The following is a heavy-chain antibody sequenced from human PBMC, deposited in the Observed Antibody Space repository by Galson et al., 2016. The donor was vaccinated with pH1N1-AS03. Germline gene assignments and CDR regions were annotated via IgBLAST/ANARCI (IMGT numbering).Heavy chain of an antibody. CDR1: GFRLTSIA. J-gene: IGHJ4*02. Sequence: SLRLSCAASGFRLTSIAMTWVRQAPGKGLEWVSGVVTSGDTYFADSVKGRFSISRDDSKNTMYLQMDSLGVEDTDIYYRAKDRVYDDSQWVFDYWGQGNPVTVSS. D-gene: IGHD5/OR15-5a*01. V-gene: IGHV3-23*01. CDR3: AKDRVYDDSQWVFDY. CDR2: VVTSGDT.